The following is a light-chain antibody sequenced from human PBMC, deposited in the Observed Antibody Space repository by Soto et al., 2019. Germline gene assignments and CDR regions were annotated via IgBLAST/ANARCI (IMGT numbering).Light chain of an antibody. V-gene: IGLV4-69*01. CDR2: LNSDGSH. CDR1: SGHSSYA. CDR3: QTWGTGIWV. J-gene: IGLJ3*02. Sequence: QPVLTQPPSASASLGASVKLTCTLSSGHSSYAIAWHQQQPEKGPRYLMKLNSDGSHSKGDGIPDRFSGSSSGTERYLTISSLQSEDEADYYCQTWGTGIWVFGGGTKLTVL.